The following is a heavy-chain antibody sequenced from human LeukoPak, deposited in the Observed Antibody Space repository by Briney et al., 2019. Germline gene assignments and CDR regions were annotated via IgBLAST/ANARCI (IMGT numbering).Heavy chain of an antibody. D-gene: IGHD5-18*01. CDR1: GFTFSSYW. CDR2: IKQDGSEK. CDR3: ARCTGGGYSCYDC. V-gene: IGHV3-7*01. J-gene: IGHJ4*02. Sequence: GGSLRLSCAASGFTFSSYWMTWIRQAPGKGLEWVANIKQDGSEKYYVDSVKGRFTISRDNAKNSLYLQMNSLRAEDTAVHYCARCTGGGYSCYDCWGQGTLVTVSS.